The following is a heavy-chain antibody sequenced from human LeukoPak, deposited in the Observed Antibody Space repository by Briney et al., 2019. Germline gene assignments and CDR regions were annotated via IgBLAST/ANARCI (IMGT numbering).Heavy chain of an antibody. CDR3: ARFYNYYYWYMDV. J-gene: IGHJ6*03. Sequence: PSETLSLTCSVSNGSISSSSYYWGWLRQPPGKGLEWTGSMYYTGSTYYNPSLKSRVTISVDTSKNHFSLKVSSVTAADTAVYYCARFYNYYYWYMDVWGKGTTVTISS. V-gene: IGHV4-39*02. CDR1: NGSISSSSYY. D-gene: IGHD3-10*01. CDR2: MYYTGST.